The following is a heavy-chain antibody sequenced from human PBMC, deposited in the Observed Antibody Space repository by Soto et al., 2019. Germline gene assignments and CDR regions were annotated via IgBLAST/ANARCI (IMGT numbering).Heavy chain of an antibody. V-gene: IGHV1-18*04. CDR2: ISPWKGNT. CDR1: GYNFMPYG. CDR3: ATDLAPSGRYYTDY. Sequence: ASVKVSCKASGYNFMPYGVNWVRQAPGQGLEWMGWISPWKGNTNYAQSFQGRVTMTTDTSTSTAYMELRSLTSADPAVYYCATDLAPSGRYYTDYGFPGTLVTVS. J-gene: IGHJ4*02. D-gene: IGHD3-10*01.